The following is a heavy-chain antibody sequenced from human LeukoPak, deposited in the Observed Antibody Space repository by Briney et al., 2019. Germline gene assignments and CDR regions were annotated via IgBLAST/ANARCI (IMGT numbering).Heavy chain of an antibody. J-gene: IGHJ3*02. Sequence: SETLSLTCTVSGGSISSGSYYWSWIRQPAGKGLEWIGRIYTSGSTNYSPSLTSRVTISRDTSKNQISLNLSSVTAADTAVYYCARIDYSSLSHAFDIWGQGTMVTVSS. CDR1: GGSISSGSYY. CDR3: ARIDYSSLSHAFDI. D-gene: IGHD3-22*01. CDR2: IYTSGST. V-gene: IGHV4-61*02.